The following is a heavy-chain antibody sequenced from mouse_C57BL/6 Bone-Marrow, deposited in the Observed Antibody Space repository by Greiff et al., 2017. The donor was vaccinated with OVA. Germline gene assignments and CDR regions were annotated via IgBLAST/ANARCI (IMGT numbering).Heavy chain of an antibody. V-gene: IGHV1-59*01. J-gene: IGHJ1*03. CDR2: IDPSDSYT. D-gene: IGHD1-1*01. CDR3: AREPYYYGSSYGWYFDV. CDR1: GYTFTSYW. Sequence: QVQLKEPGAELVRPGTSVKLSCKASGYTFTSYWMHWVKQRPGQGLEWIGAIDPSDSYTNYNQKFKGKATLTVDTSSSTAYMQLSSLTSEDSAVYYGAREPYYYGSSYGWYFDVWGTGTTVTVSS.